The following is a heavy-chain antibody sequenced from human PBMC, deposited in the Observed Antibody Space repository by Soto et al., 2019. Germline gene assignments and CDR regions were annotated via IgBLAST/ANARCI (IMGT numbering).Heavy chain of an antibody. CDR2: INPNSGGT. D-gene: IGHD3-3*01. Sequence: ASVKVSCKASGYTFTGYYMHWVRQAPGRGLEWMGWINPNSGGTNYAQKFQGWVTMTRDTSISTVYMELSRLRSDDTAVYYCARANYDFWSGLPYYYYGMDVWGQGTTVTVSS. CDR1: GYTFTGYY. CDR3: ARANYDFWSGLPYYYYGMDV. J-gene: IGHJ6*02. V-gene: IGHV1-2*04.